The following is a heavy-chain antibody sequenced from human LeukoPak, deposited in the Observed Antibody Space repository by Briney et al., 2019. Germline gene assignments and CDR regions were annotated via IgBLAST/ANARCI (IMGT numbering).Heavy chain of an antibody. D-gene: IGHD3-9*01. Sequence: SETLSLTCTVSGGSISSYYWSWIRQPPGKGLEWIGYIYYSGSTNYNPSLKSRVTISVDTSKNQFSLKLSSVTAADTAVYYCARTLRHFDWCFDYWGQGTLVTVSS. CDR3: ARTLRHFDWCFDY. CDR2: IYYSGST. J-gene: IGHJ4*02. V-gene: IGHV4-59*01. CDR1: GGSISSYY.